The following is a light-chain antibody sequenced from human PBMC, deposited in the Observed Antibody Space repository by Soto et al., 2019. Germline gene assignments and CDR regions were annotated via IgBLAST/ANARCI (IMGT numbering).Light chain of an antibody. Sequence: EIVLTQSPATLSLSPGERATLSCRASQSVSSDLAWYQQKPGQAPRLLIYDASNRATGIPARFSGSGSGTDFTLTISSLEPEDFAVYYCQHRSNWPQTFGQGTKVDIK. V-gene: IGKV3-11*01. CDR2: DAS. J-gene: IGKJ1*01. CDR1: QSVSSD. CDR3: QHRSNWPQT.